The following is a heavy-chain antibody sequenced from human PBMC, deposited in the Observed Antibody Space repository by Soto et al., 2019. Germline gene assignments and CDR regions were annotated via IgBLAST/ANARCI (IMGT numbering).Heavy chain of an antibody. CDR2: IYYSGST. CDR3: ARWWSGSRQGFDP. CDR1: GGSISSGDYY. J-gene: IGHJ5*02. D-gene: IGHD3-3*01. Sequence: QVQLQESGPGRVKPSQTLSLTCTFSGGSISSGDYYWGWIRQHPGKGLEWIGYIYYSGSTYYNPSLKSRVTISVDTSKNQFSLKLSSVTAADTAVYYCARWWSGSRQGFDPWGQGTLVTVSS. V-gene: IGHV4-31*03.